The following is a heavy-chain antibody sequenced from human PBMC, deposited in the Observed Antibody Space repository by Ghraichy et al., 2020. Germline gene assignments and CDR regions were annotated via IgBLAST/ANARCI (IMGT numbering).Heavy chain of an antibody. Sequence: ISLTCAISGDSVSSNSATWNWIRQSPSRGLEWLGRTYYRSKWYTNYAVSVKSRITINPDTSKNQFSMQLNSVTPEDTAVYYCARDPNWGDVFDIWGQGTMVTVSS. V-gene: IGHV6-1*01. CDR3: ARDPNWGDVFDI. D-gene: IGHD7-27*01. CDR2: TYYRSKWYT. CDR1: GDSVSSNSAT. J-gene: IGHJ3*02.